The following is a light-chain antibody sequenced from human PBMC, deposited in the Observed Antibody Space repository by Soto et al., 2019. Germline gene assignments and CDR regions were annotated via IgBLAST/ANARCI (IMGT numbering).Light chain of an antibody. Sequence: QTVVTQEPSFSVSPGRTVTLTCGLSSGSVSTSFYPSWYQQTPGQTPRTLIYNTNTRSSGVPDRFSGSILGNKAALTITGVQAEDESDYYSVLYMGSGIWVFGGGTKLTVL. V-gene: IGLV8-61*01. J-gene: IGLJ3*02. CDR2: NTN. CDR1: SGSVSTSFY. CDR3: VLYMGSGIWV.